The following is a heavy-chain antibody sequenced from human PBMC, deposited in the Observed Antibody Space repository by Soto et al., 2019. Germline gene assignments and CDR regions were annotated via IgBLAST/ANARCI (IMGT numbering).Heavy chain of an antibody. CDR3: ARGWVVRGPGGMDV. CDR2: IFHTGTT. Sequence: SENLSLTCAVSGDSIIGIYHWAWIRQPPGRSLGWIASIFHTGTTYYTPSLKRRVTISVDTSKNQFSLKLSSVTAADTAVYYCARGWVVRGPGGMDVWGQGTTVTVSS. CDR1: GDSIIGIYH. D-gene: IGHD3-10*01. J-gene: IGHJ6*02. V-gene: IGHV4-38-2*01.